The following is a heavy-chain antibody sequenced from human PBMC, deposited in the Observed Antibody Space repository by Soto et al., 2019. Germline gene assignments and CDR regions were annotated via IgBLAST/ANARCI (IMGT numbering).Heavy chain of an antibody. D-gene: IGHD3-22*01. Sequence: EVQLLESGGGLVQPGGSLRLSCAASGFTFSTYAMTWVRQAPGKGLQWVSTITNSGDTTYYADSVKGRFIISRDNSKDTLFLQMDSLRAEDTAIYYCAKTAGYSGYYYGDYWGQGTLVAVSS. J-gene: IGHJ4*02. CDR3: AKTAGYSGYYYGDY. V-gene: IGHV3-23*01. CDR2: ITNSGDTT. CDR1: GFTFSTYA.